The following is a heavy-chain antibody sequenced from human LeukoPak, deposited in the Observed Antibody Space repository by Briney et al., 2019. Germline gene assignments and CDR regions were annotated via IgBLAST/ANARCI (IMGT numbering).Heavy chain of an antibody. V-gene: IGHV4-4*07. D-gene: IGHD6-19*01. CDR1: GGSISNYH. CDR3: ARREISSGWSFDY. Sequence: PSETLSLTCTVSGGSISNYHWSWIRQPAGKGLEWIGQIHTSGSTNYNPPLKSRVTMSIDTPENQLSLTIRSVTAADTAVYYCARREISSGWSFDYWGQGTLVTVSS. J-gene: IGHJ4*02. CDR2: IHTSGST.